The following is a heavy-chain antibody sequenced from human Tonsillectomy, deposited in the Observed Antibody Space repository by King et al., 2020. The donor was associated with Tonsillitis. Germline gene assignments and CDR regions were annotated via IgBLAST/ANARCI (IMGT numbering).Heavy chain of an antibody. D-gene: IGHD4-23*01. Sequence: TLKESGPELVKPTQTLTLTCTFSGFSRSTSGMRVSWIRQPPGKALEWLARIDWDDDKFYTTSLKTRLTISKDTSKNQVVLTMTNMDPVDTATYYCARLPPYGGYSDCFDYWGQGTLVTVSS. CDR3: ARLPPYGGYSDCFDY. J-gene: IGHJ4*02. CDR2: IDWDDDK. CDR1: GFSRSTSGMR. V-gene: IGHV2-70*04.